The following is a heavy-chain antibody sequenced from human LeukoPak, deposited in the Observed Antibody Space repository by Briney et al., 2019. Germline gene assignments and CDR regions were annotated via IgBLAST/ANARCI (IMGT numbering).Heavy chain of an antibody. V-gene: IGHV1-18*01. CDR2: ISAYNGNT. CDR3: ARDREYCSSTSCFIRNNDAFDI. D-gene: IGHD2-2*01. Sequence: GASVKVSCKASGYTFTSYGISWVRQAPGQRLGWMGWISAYNGNTNYAQKLQGRVTMTTDPSTSTAYMELRSLRSDDTAVYYCARDREYCSSTSCFIRNNDAFDIWGQGTMVTVSS. CDR1: GYTFTSYG. J-gene: IGHJ3*02.